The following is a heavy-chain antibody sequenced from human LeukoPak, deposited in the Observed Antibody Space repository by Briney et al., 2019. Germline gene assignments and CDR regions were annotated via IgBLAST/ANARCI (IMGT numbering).Heavy chain of an antibody. CDR1: GFTFSSYG. CDR3: ARDALGDYEPHYFDY. CDR2: IWYDGSNK. J-gene: IGHJ4*02. V-gene: IGHV3-33*01. Sequence: GGSLRLSCAASGFTFSSYGMHWVRQAPGKGLEWVAVIWYDGSNKYYADSVKGRFTISRDNSKNTLYLQMNSLRAEDTAVYYCARDALGDYEPHYFDYWGQGTLVTVSS. D-gene: IGHD4-17*01.